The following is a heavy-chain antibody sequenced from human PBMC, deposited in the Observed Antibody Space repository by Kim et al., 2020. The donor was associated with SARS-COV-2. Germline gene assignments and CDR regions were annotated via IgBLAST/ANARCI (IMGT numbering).Heavy chain of an antibody. CDR3: AAGGGGVGATPLGDY. CDR1: GFTFSSYS. CDR2: ISSSSSTI. D-gene: IGHD1-26*01. Sequence: GGSLRLSCAASGFTFSSYSMNWVRQAPGKGLEWVSYISSSSSTIYYADSVKGRFTISRDNAKNSLYLQMNSLRAEDTAVYYCAAGGGGVGATPLGDYWGQGTLVTVSS. J-gene: IGHJ4*02. V-gene: IGHV3-48*04.